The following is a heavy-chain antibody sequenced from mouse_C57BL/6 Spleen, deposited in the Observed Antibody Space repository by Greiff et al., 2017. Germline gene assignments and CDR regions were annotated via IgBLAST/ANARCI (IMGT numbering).Heavy chain of an antibody. CDR2: IHPSGSDT. CDR1: GYTFTSYW. CDR3: ATPKLGRGAMDY. J-gene: IGHJ4*01. D-gene: IGHD4-1*01. Sequence: QVQLQQPGAELVKPGASVKVSCKASGYTFTSYWMHWVKQRPGQGLEWIGRIHPSGSDTNYNQKFKGKATLTVDKSSSTAYMQLSSLTSEDSAVYYCATPKLGRGAMDYWGQGASVTVSS. V-gene: IGHV1-74*01.